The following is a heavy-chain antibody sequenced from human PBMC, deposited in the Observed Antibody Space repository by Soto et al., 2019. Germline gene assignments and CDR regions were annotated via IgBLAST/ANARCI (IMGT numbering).Heavy chain of an antibody. V-gene: IGHV4-30-2*01. Sequence: QLQLQESGSGLVKPSQTLSLTCAVSGGSISSGGYSWSWIRQPPGKGLEWIGYIYHSGSTYYNPSLKSRVTISVDRSKNQFSLKLSFVTAADTAVYYCARGSSGSSWYVDFQHWGQGTLVTVSS. J-gene: IGHJ1*01. CDR3: ARGSSGSSWYVDFQH. CDR2: IYHSGST. CDR1: GGSISSGGYS. D-gene: IGHD6-13*01.